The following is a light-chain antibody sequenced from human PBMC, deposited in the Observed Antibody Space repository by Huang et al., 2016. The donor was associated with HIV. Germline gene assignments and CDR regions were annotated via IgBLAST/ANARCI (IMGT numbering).Light chain of an antibody. CDR1: QSISSY. V-gene: IGKV1-39*01. CDR2: AAS. J-gene: IGKJ1*01. CDR3: QQSYSTPPWT. Sequence: DIQMTQSPSSLSASVGDRVTITCRASQSISSYLNWYQQKPGKAPKLLIYAASSLQIGVPSRFSGSGSGTDFTLTNSSLQPEDFATYYCQQSYSTPPWTFGQGTKVEIK.